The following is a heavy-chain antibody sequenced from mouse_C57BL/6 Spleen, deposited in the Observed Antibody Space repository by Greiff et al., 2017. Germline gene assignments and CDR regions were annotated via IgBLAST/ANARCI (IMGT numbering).Heavy chain of an antibody. CDR1: GFSLTSYG. Sequence: VQGVESGPGLVAPSQSLSITCTVSGFSLTSYGVDWVRQSPGKGLEWLGVIWGVGSTNYNSALKSRLSISKDNSKSQVFLKMNSLQTDDTAMYYCARNFPQGYFDVWGTGTTVTVSS. CDR2: IWGVGST. V-gene: IGHV2-6*01. J-gene: IGHJ1*03. CDR3: ARNFPQGYFDV.